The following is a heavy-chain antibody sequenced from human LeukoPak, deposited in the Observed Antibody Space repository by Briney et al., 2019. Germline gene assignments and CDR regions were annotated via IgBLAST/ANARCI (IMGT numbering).Heavy chain of an antibody. CDR3: ARELNNWDYDY. D-gene: IGHD1-7*01. CDR2: VSSNGGNT. CDR1: EFTFSSYA. Sequence: PGGSLRLSCAASEFTFSSYAMHWVRQAPGKGLEYVSAVSSNGGNTYYANSVKGRFTISRDNSKNTLYLQMGSLRAEDMVVYYCARELNNWDYDYWGQGTLVTVSS. V-gene: IGHV3-64*01. J-gene: IGHJ4*02.